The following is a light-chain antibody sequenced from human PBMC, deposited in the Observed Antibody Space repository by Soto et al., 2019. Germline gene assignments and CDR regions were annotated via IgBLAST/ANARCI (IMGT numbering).Light chain of an antibody. J-gene: IGKJ4*01. Sequence: DIQMTQSPSTLSASVGDRVTITCRASQSIGRWLAWYQQKPGKAPKLLIYDVSSLESGVPSRFSGRGSGTEFTLTITSLQPDDFATYYCQQYNSWATFGGGTKVDIK. CDR2: DVS. CDR1: QSIGRW. V-gene: IGKV1-5*01. CDR3: QQYNSWAT.